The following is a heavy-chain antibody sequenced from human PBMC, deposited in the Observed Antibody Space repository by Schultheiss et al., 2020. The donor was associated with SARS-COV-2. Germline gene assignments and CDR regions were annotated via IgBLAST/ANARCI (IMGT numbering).Heavy chain of an antibody. CDR2: IYYSGST. CDR1: GGSFSGYY. Sequence: SETLSLTCAVYGGSFSGYYWSWIRQPPGKGLEWIGYIYYSGSTNYNPSLKSRVTISVDTSKNQFSLKLSSVTAADTAVYYCARTIGDGMDVWGQGTTVTVSS. J-gene: IGHJ6*02. CDR3: ARTIGDGMDV. D-gene: IGHD3-10*01. V-gene: IGHV4-59*01.